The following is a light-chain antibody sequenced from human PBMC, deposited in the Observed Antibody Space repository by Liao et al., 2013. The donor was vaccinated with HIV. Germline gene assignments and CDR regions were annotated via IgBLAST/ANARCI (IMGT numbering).Light chain of an antibody. CDR1: KLGNQY. J-gene: IGLJ2*01. CDR3: QAWDSSTVV. CDR2: QDT. V-gene: IGLV3-1*01. Sequence: SYELTQPPSVSVSPGQTASITCSGDKLGNQYACWYQQKPGQSPVLVIYQDTKRPSGIPERFSGSNSGDTATLIISGSQAMDEADYYCQAWDSSTVVFGGGTSLTVL.